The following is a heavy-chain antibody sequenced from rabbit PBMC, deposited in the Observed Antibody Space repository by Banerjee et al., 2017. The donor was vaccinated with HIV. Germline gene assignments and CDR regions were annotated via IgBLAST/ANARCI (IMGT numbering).Heavy chain of an antibody. V-gene: IGHV1S45*01. CDR1: GLDISAYS. CDR3: ARRDGSTAFDY. J-gene: IGHJ2*01. CDR2: IYSGSDSR. Sequence: QEQLVESGGGLVQPGGSLTLTCTASGLDISAYSMCWVRQAPGKGLEWIGCIYSGSDSRWYASWAKGRFTISKASSTTVTLQMTRLTAADTATYFCARRDGSTAFDYWGQGTLVTVS. D-gene: IGHD4-2*01.